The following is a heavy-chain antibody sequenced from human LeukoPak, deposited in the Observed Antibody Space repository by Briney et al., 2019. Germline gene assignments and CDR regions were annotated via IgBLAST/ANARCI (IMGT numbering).Heavy chain of an antibody. CDR1: GGSISSYY. CDR3: ARHASGYDWSGKDV. J-gene: IGHJ6*02. D-gene: IGHD5-12*01. CDR2: IYYSGST. Sequence: SETLSLTCTVSGGSISSYYWSWIRQPPGKGLEWIGYIYYSGSTNYNPSLKSRVTISVDTSKNQFSLKLSSVTAADTAVYYCARHASGYDWSGKDVWGQGTTVTVSS. V-gene: IGHV4-59*08.